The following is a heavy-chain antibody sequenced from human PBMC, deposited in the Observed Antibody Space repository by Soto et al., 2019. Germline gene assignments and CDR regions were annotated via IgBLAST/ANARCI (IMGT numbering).Heavy chain of an antibody. V-gene: IGHV3-30-3*01. CDR2: TSIDGNTK. D-gene: IGHD3-10*01. CDR1: GFSFTSYD. Sequence: QVLLVESGGGVVQPGRSLRLSCAASGFSFTSYDIYWVRQAPGKGLEWVAVTSIDGNTKYYADSVQGRFTVSRDNSKDTLYLEMTSLRPQDTAVYYFARNYGSALDYWGQGTPVTVSS. J-gene: IGHJ4*02. CDR3: ARNYGSALDY.